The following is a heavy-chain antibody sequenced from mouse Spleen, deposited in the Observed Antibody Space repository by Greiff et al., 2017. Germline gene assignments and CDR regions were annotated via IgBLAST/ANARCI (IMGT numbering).Heavy chain of an antibody. CDR3: ASSLITTVVALDYYAMDY. CDR1: GYNFTSYD. Sequence: QVQLQQSGPELVKPGASVKLSCKASGYNFTSYDINWVKQRPGQGLEWIGWIYPRDGSTKYNEKFKGKATLTVDTSSSTAYMELHSLTSEDSAVYCCASSLITTVVALDYYAMDYWGQGTSVTVSS. D-gene: IGHD1-1*01. V-gene: IGHV1-85*01. CDR2: IYPRDGST. J-gene: IGHJ4*01.